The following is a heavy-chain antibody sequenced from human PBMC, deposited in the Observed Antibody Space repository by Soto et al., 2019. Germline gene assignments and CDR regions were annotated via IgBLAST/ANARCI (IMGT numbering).Heavy chain of an antibody. Sequence: QVQLVQSGAEVKKPGASVKVSCKASGYTFTSYDINWVRQATGQGLEWMGWMNPNSGNTGYAQKFKGRVTTTRNTSISTAYMELSSLRSEDTAVYYCARGITMVRGATIGYWGQGTLVTVSS. D-gene: IGHD3-10*01. CDR2: MNPNSGNT. J-gene: IGHJ4*02. CDR1: GYTFTSYD. V-gene: IGHV1-8*01. CDR3: ARGITMVRGATIGY.